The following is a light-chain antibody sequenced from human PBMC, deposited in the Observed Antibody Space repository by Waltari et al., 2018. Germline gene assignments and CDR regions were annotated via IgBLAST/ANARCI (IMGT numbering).Light chain of an antibody. Sequence: DIVITQAPYSPAVFFGGRATINFKSSSSDLYSSNNKNYLAWYQQKPGHPPKLLIYWASTRESGVPDRFSGSGSGTDFTLTISSLQAEDVAVYYCQQYYSTPLTFGGGTKVEIK. CDR3: QQYYSTPLT. CDR1: SSDLYSSNNKNY. J-gene: IGKJ4*01. CDR2: WAS. V-gene: IGKV4-1*01.